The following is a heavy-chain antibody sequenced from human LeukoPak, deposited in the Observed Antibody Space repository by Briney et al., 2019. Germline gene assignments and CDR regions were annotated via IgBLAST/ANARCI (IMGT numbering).Heavy chain of an antibody. CDR1: GFTFDDYA. V-gene: IGHV3-9*03. CDR3: AKEGAPYSSSPYYFDY. J-gene: IGHJ4*02. Sequence: PGGSLRLSCAASGFTFDDYAMHWVRQAPGKGLEWVSGISWNSGSIGYADSVKGRFTISRDNAKNSLYLQMNSLRAEDMALYYCAKEGAPYSSSPYYFDYWGQGTLVTVSS. CDR2: ISWNSGSI. D-gene: IGHD6-13*01.